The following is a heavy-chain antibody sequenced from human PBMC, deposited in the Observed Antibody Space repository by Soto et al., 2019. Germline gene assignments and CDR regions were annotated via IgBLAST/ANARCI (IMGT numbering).Heavy chain of an antibody. CDR3: ANGPVPAALFDY. D-gene: IGHD2-2*01. Sequence: EVQLLESGGGLVQPGGSLRLSCAASGFTFSSYAMSWVRQAPGKRLEWVSAISGSGASTYYADSVKGRFTISRDNSKNPLYLQMNSLRAEDTAVYYGANGPVPAALFDYWGQGTLVTVSS. CDR2: ISGSGAST. J-gene: IGHJ4*02. V-gene: IGHV3-23*01. CDR1: GFTFSSYA.